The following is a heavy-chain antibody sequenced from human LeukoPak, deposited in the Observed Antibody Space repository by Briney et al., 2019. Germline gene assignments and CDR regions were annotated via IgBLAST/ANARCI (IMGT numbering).Heavy chain of an antibody. Sequence: ASVKVSCKASGGTFSSYAISWVRQAPGQGLEWMGGITPIFGTANYAQKFQGRVTITTDESTSTAYMELSSLRSEDTAVYSCARGKGDILTGLYYFDYWGQGTLVPVS. CDR2: ITPIFGTA. D-gene: IGHD3-9*01. CDR3: ARGKGDILTGLYYFDY. V-gene: IGHV1-69*05. CDR1: GGTFSSYA. J-gene: IGHJ4*02.